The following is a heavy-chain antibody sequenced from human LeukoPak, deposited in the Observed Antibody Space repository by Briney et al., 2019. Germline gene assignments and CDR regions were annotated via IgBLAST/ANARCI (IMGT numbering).Heavy chain of an antibody. D-gene: IGHD4-17*01. V-gene: IGHV1-8*02. CDR2: MNPNSGNT. CDR3: ARALGDYERSAFDI. Sequence: GASVKVSCKASGYTFTSFGISWVRQATGQGLEWMGWMNPNSGNTGYAQKFQGRVTMTRNTSISTAYMELSSLRSEDTAVYYCARALGDYERSAFDIWGQGTMVTVSS. CDR1: GYTFTSFG. J-gene: IGHJ3*02.